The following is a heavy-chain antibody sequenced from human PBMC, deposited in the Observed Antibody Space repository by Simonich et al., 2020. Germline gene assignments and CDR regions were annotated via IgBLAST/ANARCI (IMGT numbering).Heavy chain of an antibody. J-gene: IGHJ3*02. CDR1: GYTFTGYY. CDR3: ARNGLVGILKAFDI. V-gene: IGHV1-2*02. CDR2: VNPHSGGT. Sequence: QVQLLQSGAEVKKPGASVKVSCKASGYTFTGYYMHWVRQVPGQGLEGMGVVNPHSGGTNYAQQFQGRVTMTRDTSISTAYMALSRLRSDDKAVYYCARNGLVGILKAFDIWGQGTMVTVSS. D-gene: IGHD2-21*01.